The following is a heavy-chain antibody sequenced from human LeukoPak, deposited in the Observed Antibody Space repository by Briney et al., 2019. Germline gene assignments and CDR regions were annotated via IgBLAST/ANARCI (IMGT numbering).Heavy chain of an antibody. CDR2: INPNSGGT. Sequence: GASVKVSCKASGYTFTGYYMHWVRQAPGQGLEWMGWINPNSGGTNYAQKFQGRVTMTRDTSISTAYMELSRLRSDDTAVYYCARRMAGEPRPSYYYYYCMDVWGKGTTVTVSS. CDR1: GYTFTGYY. V-gene: IGHV1-2*02. D-gene: IGHD3-16*01. CDR3: ARRMAGEPRPSYYYYYCMDV. J-gene: IGHJ6*03.